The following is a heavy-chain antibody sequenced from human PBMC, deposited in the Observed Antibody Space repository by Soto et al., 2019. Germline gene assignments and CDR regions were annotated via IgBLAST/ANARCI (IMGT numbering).Heavy chain of an antibody. V-gene: IGHV3-23*01. CDR1: GFTFRRYA. J-gene: IGHJ4*02. Sequence: GGSQRLSCTASGFTFRRYAMSWVRQAPGKGLKWVSIISGSGGDTHYADSVEGRFTISRDNSKNTLYLQMTSLRAEDTAVYYCAKGKANTIFGVDTLFDYWGQGTRVTVSS. CDR3: AKGKANTIFGVDTLFDY. D-gene: IGHD3-3*01. CDR2: ISGSGGDT.